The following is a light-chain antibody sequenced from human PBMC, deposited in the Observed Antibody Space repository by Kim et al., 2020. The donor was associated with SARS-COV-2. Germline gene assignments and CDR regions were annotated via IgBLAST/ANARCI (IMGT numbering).Light chain of an antibody. V-gene: IGKV3-20*01. CDR2: GPS. Sequence: EIVLTQSPGTLSLSPGERATLSCRASQSVNNNYLAWYQQKPGQAPRLLIYGPSSRATGIPDRFSGSGSGTDFTLTISRLEPEDFAVYYCQQYGSSPPITFGQGTRLEIK. CDR3: QQYGSSPPIT. J-gene: IGKJ5*01. CDR1: QSVNNNY.